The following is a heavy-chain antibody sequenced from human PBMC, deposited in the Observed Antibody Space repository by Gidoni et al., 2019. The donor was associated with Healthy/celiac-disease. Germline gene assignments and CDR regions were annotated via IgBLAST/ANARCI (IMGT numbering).Heavy chain of an antibody. Sequence: DVQLVESGGGLVQPGRSLRLSCAASGFTFDDYPMHWVRQAPGKGLEWVSGISWNSGSIGYADSVKGRFTISRDNAKNSLYLQMNSLRAEDTALYYCAKDSKPSYSSGWYGFDPWGQGTLVTVSS. CDR2: ISWNSGSI. V-gene: IGHV3-9*01. CDR1: GFTFDDYP. D-gene: IGHD6-19*01. J-gene: IGHJ5*02. CDR3: AKDSKPSYSSGWYGFDP.